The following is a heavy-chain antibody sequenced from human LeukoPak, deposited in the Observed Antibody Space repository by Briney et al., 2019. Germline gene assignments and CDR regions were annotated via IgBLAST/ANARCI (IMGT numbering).Heavy chain of an antibody. CDR3: ARDRLLIWFDP. CDR2: ISSSSSYI. V-gene: IGHV3-21*01. Sequence: GGSLRLSCAASGFTFSSYSKNWVRQAPGKGLEWVSSISSSSSYIYYADSVKGRFTISRDNAKNSLYLQMNSLRAEDTAVYYCARDRLLIWFDPWGQGTLVTVSS. CDR1: GFTFSSYS. J-gene: IGHJ5*02. D-gene: IGHD3-9*01.